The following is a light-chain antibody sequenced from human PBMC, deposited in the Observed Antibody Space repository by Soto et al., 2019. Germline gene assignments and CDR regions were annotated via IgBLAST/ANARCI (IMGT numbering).Light chain of an antibody. CDR3: SSFTSSSAWV. V-gene: IGLV2-14*01. CDR2: EVS. Sequence: ALTQPASVSGSPGQSITISCTGTSSDVGGYNYVSWFQQYPGKAPKLMIYEVSNRPSGVSVRFSGSKSGNTASLTISGLQAEDEADFYCSSFTSSSAWVFGGGTKLTVL. J-gene: IGLJ3*02. CDR1: SSDVGGYNY.